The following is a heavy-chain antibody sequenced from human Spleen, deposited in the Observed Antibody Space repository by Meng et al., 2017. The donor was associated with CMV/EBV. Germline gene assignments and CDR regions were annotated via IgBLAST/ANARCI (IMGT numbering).Heavy chain of an antibody. V-gene: IGHV4-59*01. Sequence: SETLSLTCTVSGGSISSYYWSWIRQPPGKGLEWIGYIYYSGSTNYNPSLKSRVTISVDTSKNQFSLKLSSVTAADTAVYYCARGGGSYPHYYCGMDVWGQGTTVTVSS. CDR2: IYYSGST. J-gene: IGHJ6*02. D-gene: IGHD1-26*01. CDR3: ARGGGSYPHYYCGMDV. CDR1: GGSISSYY.